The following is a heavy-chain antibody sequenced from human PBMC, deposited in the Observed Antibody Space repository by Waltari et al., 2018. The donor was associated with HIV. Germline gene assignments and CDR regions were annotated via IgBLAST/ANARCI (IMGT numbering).Heavy chain of an antibody. CDR1: GFSLSTSGMH. V-gene: IGHV2-70*04. Sequence: QVTLKESGPALVKATQTLTLTCTFSGFSLSTSGMHVGWVRQPPGKALEWLARIDWDDDKFYSASLKTRLTISKDTSKNQVVLTMTNMDPVDTGTYYCARMGRIIGGEGFDYWGQGTLVTVSS. D-gene: IGHD2-21*01. CDR2: IDWDDDK. J-gene: IGHJ4*02. CDR3: ARMGRIIGGEGFDY.